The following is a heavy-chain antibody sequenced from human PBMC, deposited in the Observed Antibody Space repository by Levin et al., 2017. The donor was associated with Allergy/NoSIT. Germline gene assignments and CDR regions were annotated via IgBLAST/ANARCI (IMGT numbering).Heavy chain of an antibody. CDR2: VSWDGGSA. Sequence: PGGSLRLSCAASGFIFDDYAMHWVRQAPGKGLEWVSLVSWDGGSAYYADSVKGRFTISRDNNKNSLYLQMHTLRPEDTALYYCAKDKLSHAPSGIDYWGQGTLVTVSS. V-gene: IGHV3-43D*03. CDR3: AKDKLSHAPSGIDY. J-gene: IGHJ4*02. D-gene: IGHD3-10*01. CDR1: GFIFDDYA.